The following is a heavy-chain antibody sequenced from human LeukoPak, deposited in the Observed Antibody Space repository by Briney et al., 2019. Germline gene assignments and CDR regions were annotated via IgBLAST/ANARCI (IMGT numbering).Heavy chain of an antibody. CDR1: GFTFSSYG. J-gene: IGHJ4*02. D-gene: IGHD6-19*01. V-gene: IGHV3-30*18. CDR2: ISYDGSNK. CDR3: AKDFSWYSSDLRPSYFDY. Sequence: GRSLRLSCAASGFTFSSYGMHWVRQAPGKGLEWVAVISYDGSNKYYADSVKGRFTISRDNSKNTLYLPMNSLRAEDTAVYYCAKDFSWYSSDLRPSYFDYWGQGTLVTVSS.